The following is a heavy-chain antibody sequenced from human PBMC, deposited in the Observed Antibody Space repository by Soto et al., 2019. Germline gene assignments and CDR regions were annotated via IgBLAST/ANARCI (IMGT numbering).Heavy chain of an antibody. J-gene: IGHJ6*02. Sequence: PGGSLRLSCAASGFTFDDYAMHWVRQAPGKGLEWVSGISWNSGSIGYADSVKGRFTISRDNAKNSLYLQMNSLRAEDTALYYCAKDTGSRYYYYGMDVWGQGTTVTVSS. V-gene: IGHV3-9*01. CDR1: GFTFDDYA. CDR3: AKDTGSRYYYYGMDV. CDR2: ISWNSGSI. D-gene: IGHD3-10*01.